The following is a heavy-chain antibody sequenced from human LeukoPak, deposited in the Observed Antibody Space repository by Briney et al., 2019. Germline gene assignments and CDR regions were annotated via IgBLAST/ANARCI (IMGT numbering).Heavy chain of an antibody. CDR3: ARCTGSYSYYFDY. V-gene: IGHV3-11*04. D-gene: IGHD1-26*01. CDR2: ISPSGSTI. CDR1: GFIFSDYY. J-gene: IGHJ4*02. Sequence: GGPLRLSCAASGFIFSDYYMTWIRQAPGKGLEWVSYISPSGSTIFYADSVKGRFTISRDNSKKSLYLEVNSLRAEDTAVYFCARCTGSYSYYFDYWGQGSLVTVSS.